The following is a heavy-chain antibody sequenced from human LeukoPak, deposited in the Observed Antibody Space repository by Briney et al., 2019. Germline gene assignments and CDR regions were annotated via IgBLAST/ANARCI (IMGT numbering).Heavy chain of an antibody. CDR1: GFTVSSNY. CDR2: IYSGGST. J-gene: IGHJ5*02. Sequence: GGSLRLSCAASGFTVSSNYMSWVRQAPGKGLEWVSVIYSGGSTYYADSVKGRFTISRDNSKNTLYLQMNSLRAEDTAVYYCARGYSSSTDWFDPWGQGTLVTVSS. CDR3: ARGYSSSTDWFDP. D-gene: IGHD6-6*01. V-gene: IGHV3-66*01.